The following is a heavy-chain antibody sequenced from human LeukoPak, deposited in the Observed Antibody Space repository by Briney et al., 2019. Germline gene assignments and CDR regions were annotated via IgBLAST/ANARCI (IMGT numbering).Heavy chain of an antibody. Sequence: ASVKVSCKASGYTFTGYFVHWVRQAPGQGLEWMGRIIPILGIANYAQKFQGRVTITADKSTSTAYMELSSLRSEDTAVYYCAIAMTQDYYYYGMDVWGQGTTVTVSS. V-gene: IGHV1-69*02. CDR1: GYTFTGYF. CDR3: AIAMTQDYYYYGMDV. J-gene: IGHJ6*02. CDR2: IIPILGIA.